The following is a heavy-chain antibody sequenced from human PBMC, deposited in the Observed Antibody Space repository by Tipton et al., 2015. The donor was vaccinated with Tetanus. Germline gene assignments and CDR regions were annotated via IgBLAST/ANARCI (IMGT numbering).Heavy chain of an antibody. V-gene: IGHV3-33*01. CDR3: GRERSLEWLGPVDS. CDR1: GFTFNGYG. J-gene: IGHJ4*02. Sequence: CAASGFTFNGYGMHWVRQAPGKGLEWLALGWYDGSRQYYADSVKGRFTISRDNSKNTVDLQMNNLRDEDTAVYYCGRERSLEWLGPVDSGGQGTLVAVSS. D-gene: IGHD3-3*01. CDR2: GWYDGSRQ.